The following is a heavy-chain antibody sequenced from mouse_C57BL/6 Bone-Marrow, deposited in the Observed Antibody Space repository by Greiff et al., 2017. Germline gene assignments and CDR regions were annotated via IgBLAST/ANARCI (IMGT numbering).Heavy chain of an antibody. D-gene: IGHD3-2*02. J-gene: IGHJ2*01. CDR3: ARGQLRYYFDY. CDR1: GYTFTSYW. Sequence: QVQLQQPGAELVRPGPSVKLSCKASGYTFTSYWMHWVKQRPGQGLEWIGVIDPSDSYTNYNQKFKGKATLTVDTSSSTAYMQLSSLTSEDSAVYYCARGQLRYYFDYWGQGTTLTVSS. V-gene: IGHV1-59*01. CDR2: IDPSDSYT.